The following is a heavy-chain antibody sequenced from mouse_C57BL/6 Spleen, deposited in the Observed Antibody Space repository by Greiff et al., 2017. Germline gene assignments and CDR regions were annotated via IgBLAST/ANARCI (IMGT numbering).Heavy chain of an antibody. D-gene: IGHD2-5*01. CDR1: GYSFTGYY. J-gene: IGHJ3*01. CDR2: INPSTGGT. CDR3: APEAYYSKPAFAY. Sequence: EVQLQQSGPELVKPGASVKISCKASGYSFTGYYMNWVKQSPEKSLEWIGEINPSTGGTTYNQKFKAKATLTVDKSSSTAYMQLKSLTSEDSAVYYCAPEAYYSKPAFAYWGQGTLVTVSA. V-gene: IGHV1-42*01.